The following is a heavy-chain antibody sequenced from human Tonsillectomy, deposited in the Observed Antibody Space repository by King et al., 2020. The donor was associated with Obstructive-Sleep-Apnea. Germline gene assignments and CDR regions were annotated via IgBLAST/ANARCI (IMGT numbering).Heavy chain of an antibody. V-gene: IGHV4-39*07. CDR3: ARNSPLGATRFDY. CDR2: IYYSGST. J-gene: IGHJ4*02. Sequence: MQLQESGPGLVKPSKTLSLTCTVSGGSISSSSYYWGWIRQPPGKGLEWIGSIYYSGSTYYNPSLKSRVTISVDTSKNQFSLKLSSVTAADTAVYYCARNSPLGATRFDYWGQGTLVTVSS. D-gene: IGHD1-26*01. CDR1: GGSISSSSYY.